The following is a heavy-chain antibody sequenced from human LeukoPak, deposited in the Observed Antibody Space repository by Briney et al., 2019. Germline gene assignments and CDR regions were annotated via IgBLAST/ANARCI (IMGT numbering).Heavy chain of an antibody. CDR3: AREIYYYDSGGYYYPDY. J-gene: IGHJ4*02. D-gene: IGHD3-22*01. CDR2: IYSGGST. Sequence: QPGGSLRLSCAASGFTVSSNYMSWVRQAPGKGLEWVSVIYSGGSTYYADSVKGRFTISRDNSKNTLYLQMNSLRAEDTAVYYCAREIYYYDSGGYYYPDYWGQGALVTVSS. V-gene: IGHV3-66*02. CDR1: GFTVSSNY.